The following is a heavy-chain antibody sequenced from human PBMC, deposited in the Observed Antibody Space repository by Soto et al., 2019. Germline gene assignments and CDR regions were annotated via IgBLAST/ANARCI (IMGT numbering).Heavy chain of an antibody. Sequence: QLQLQESGPGLVKPSETLSLTCTVSGGSISSSSYYWGWIRQPPGKGLEWIGSIYYSGSTYYNPSLKSRVPISVDTSKNQFSLKLSSVTAADTAVYYCARQRIAARPRYYFDYWGQGTLVTVSS. CDR1: GGSISSSSYY. J-gene: IGHJ4*02. V-gene: IGHV4-39*01. CDR3: ARQRIAARPRYYFDY. CDR2: IYYSGST. D-gene: IGHD6-6*01.